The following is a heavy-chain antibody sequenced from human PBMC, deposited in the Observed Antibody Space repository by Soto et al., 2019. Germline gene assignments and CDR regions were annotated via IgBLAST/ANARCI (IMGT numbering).Heavy chain of an antibody. Sequence: VASVKVSCKASGFTFITYDFSWVRPAVGQGLEWMGWMNPNNGNAGFAQKFRGRINMTRNTSISTAYLELSSLRSDDSAVYFCARRKERSGPYYLDLWGQGTQVTVS. CDR3: ARRKERSGPYYLDL. V-gene: IGHV1-8*01. CDR1: GFTFITYD. J-gene: IGHJ4*02. D-gene: IGHD6-25*01. CDR2: MNPNNGNA.